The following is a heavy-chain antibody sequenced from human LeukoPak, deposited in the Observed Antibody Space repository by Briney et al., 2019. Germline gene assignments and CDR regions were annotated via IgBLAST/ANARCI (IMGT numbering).Heavy chain of an antibody. Sequence: GGSLRLSCAATGFAFRSYAMSWVRRAPGKGLEWVGRIKSKTDGGTTDYVAPVKGRFTISRDDSKNTLYLQMNSLKTEDTAVYYCTTGGNYYEYWGQGTLVTVSS. CDR1: GFAFRSYA. CDR2: IKSKTDGGTT. D-gene: IGHD1-26*01. V-gene: IGHV3-15*01. J-gene: IGHJ4*02. CDR3: TTGGNYYEY.